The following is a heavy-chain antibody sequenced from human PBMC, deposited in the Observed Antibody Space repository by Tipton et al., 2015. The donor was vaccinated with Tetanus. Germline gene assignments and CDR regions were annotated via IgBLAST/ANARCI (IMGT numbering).Heavy chain of an antibody. D-gene: IGHD3-22*01. CDR2: IAGSVGGT. Sequence: SLRLSCAASGFTFSSYPMAWVRQAPGKGLEWVSGIAGSVGGTYYRDSVRGRFIVSRDNSKNTLYLQMNSLRGEDTAVYYCARSSGFESSGYHIPPDFWGQGTLVTVSS. V-gene: IGHV3-23*01. J-gene: IGHJ4*02. CDR3: ARSSGFESSGYHIPPDF. CDR1: GFTFSSYP.